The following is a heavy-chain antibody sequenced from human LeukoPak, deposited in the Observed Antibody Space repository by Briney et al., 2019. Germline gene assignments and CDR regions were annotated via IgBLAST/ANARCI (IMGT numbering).Heavy chain of an antibody. CDR2: IYTSGST. CDR1: GGSISRYY. Sequence: SETLSLTCTVSGGSISRYYWSWIRQPPGKGLEWIGYIYTSGSTNYNPSLKSRVTISVDTSKNQFSLKLSSVTAADTAVYYCARRRGIAAFFDYWGQGTLVTVSS. J-gene: IGHJ4*02. V-gene: IGHV4-4*09. CDR3: ARRRGIAAFFDY. D-gene: IGHD6-13*01.